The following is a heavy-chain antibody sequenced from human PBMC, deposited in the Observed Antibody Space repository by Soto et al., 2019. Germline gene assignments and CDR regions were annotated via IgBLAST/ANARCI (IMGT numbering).Heavy chain of an antibody. Sequence: ASVKVSCKASGYILTNYGMTRVRQAPGQGPEWMGWISAYNGNTNLAQKFQGRVTLTTDTSTSTAYMELRSLRSDDTAIYYCAREYYRSGWTLDYWGQGTLVTVSS. CDR1: GYILTNYG. D-gene: IGHD6-19*01. CDR3: AREYYRSGWTLDY. CDR2: ISAYNGNT. J-gene: IGHJ4*02. V-gene: IGHV1-18*01.